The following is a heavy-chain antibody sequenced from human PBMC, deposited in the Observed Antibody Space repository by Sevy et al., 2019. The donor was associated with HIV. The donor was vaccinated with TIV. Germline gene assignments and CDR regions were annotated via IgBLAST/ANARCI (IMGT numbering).Heavy chain of an antibody. D-gene: IGHD4-4*01. CDR2: IIPIFGTA. V-gene: IGHV1-69*13. J-gene: IGHJ4*02. CDR3: ARVATVTSDFDY. CDR1: GGTFSSYA. Sequence: ASVKVSCKASGGTFSSYAISWVRQAPGQGLEWMGGIIPIFGTANYAQKFQGRVTITADESTSTAYMELSSLRSEDTAGYYCARVATVTSDFDYWGQGTLVTVSS.